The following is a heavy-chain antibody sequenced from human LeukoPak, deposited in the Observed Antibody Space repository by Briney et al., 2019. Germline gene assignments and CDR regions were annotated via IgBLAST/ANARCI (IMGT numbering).Heavy chain of an antibody. CDR1: GFTFSSYA. D-gene: IGHD3-16*01. CDR2: ISYDGSNK. CDR3: AKSFTFGGVIA. V-gene: IGHV3-30*04. J-gene: IGHJ5*02. Sequence: GSLRLSCAASGFTFSSYAMHWVRQAPGKGLEWVAVISYDGSNKYYVDSVKGRFTISRDNSKNTLFLQMNSLRAEDTAVYYCAKSFTFGGVIAWGQGTLVTVSS.